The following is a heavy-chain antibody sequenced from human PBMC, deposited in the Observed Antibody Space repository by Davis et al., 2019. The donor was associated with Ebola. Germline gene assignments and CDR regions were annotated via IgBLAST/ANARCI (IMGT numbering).Heavy chain of an antibody. D-gene: IGHD2-2*01. CDR3: ARERCTSTSCFPDY. J-gene: IGHJ4*02. V-gene: IGHV3-48*02. Sequence: GESLKISCAASGFTFSRYNMIWVRQAPGKGLECVSYINSSNTIYYADSVKGRFTISRDNAKNSLYLQMNSLRDDDTAVYYCARERCTSTSCFPDYWGQGTLVTVSS. CDR2: INSSNTI. CDR1: GFTFSRYN.